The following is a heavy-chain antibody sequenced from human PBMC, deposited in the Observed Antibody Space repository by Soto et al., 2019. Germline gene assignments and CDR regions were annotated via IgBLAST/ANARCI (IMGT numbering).Heavy chain of an antibody. J-gene: IGHJ4*02. CDR1: GYTFTSYG. Sequence: ASLKVSCNASGYTFTSYGISWARQAPGQGLEWMGWISAYNGNTNYAQKLQGRVTMTTDTSTSTAYMELRSLRSDDTAVYYCAIDYYDSSGYLLDYYFDWWGQAALV. CDR3: AIDYYDSSGYLLDYYFDW. CDR2: ISAYNGNT. V-gene: IGHV1-18*01. D-gene: IGHD3-22*01.